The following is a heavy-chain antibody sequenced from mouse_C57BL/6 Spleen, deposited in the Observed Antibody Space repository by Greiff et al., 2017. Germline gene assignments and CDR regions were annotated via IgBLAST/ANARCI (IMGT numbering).Heavy chain of an antibody. CDR1: GFSLTSYG. CDR2: IWSDGST. CDR3: ATLYDYDGFAY. Sequence: QVQLQQSGPGLVAPSQSLSITCTVSGFSLTSYGVHWVRQPPGQGLEWLVVIWSDGSTTYNSALKSRLSISTDNSKSQVFLKMNSLQTDDTAMYYCATLYDYDGFAYWGQGTLVTVSA. D-gene: IGHD2-4*01. J-gene: IGHJ3*01. V-gene: IGHV2-6*03.